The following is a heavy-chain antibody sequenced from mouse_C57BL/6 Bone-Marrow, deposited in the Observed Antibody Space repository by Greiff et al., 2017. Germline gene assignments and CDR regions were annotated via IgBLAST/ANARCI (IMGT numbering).Heavy chain of an antibody. CDR1: GFSLTSYG. V-gene: IGHV2-6-1*01. Sequence: VKLVESGPGLVAPSQRLSITCTVSGFSLTSYGVHWVRQPPGKGLEWLVVIWSDGSTTYNSALKSRLSISKDNSKSQVFLKMNSLQTDDTAMYYCARHIPTGFYAMDYWGQGTSVTVSS. CDR3: ARHIPTGFYAMDY. CDR2: IWSDGST. J-gene: IGHJ4*01. D-gene: IGHD4-1*01.